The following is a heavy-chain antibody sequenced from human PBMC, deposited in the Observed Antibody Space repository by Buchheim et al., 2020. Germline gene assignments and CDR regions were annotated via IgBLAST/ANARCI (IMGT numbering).Heavy chain of an antibody. CDR1: GFTFSNYE. V-gene: IGHV3-48*03. CDR2: ISSRGTNI. D-gene: IGHD3-22*01. Sequence: EVQLVDSGGGLVQPGGSLRLSCAASGFTFSNYEINWVRQAPGKGLEWVSYISSRGTNIYYADSVKGRFTISRDDAKSSLYLQMNSLRAEDTAVYYCTRDMDPILYDSAMDVWGKGTT. J-gene: IGHJ6*03. CDR3: TRDMDPILYDSAMDV.